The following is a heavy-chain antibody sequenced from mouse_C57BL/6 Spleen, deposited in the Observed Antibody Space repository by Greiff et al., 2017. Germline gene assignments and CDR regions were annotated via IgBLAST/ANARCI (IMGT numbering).Heavy chain of an antibody. CDR3: ARERGYYVLFDY. CDR2: IYPGSGNT. J-gene: IGHJ2*01. V-gene: IGHV1-76*01. CDR1: GYTFTDYY. Sequence: QVQLQQSGAELVRPGASVKLSCKASGYTFTDYYINWVKQRPGQGLEWIARIYPGSGNTYYNEKFKGKATLTAEKSSSSAYMQLSSLTSEDSAVYFCARERGYYVLFDYWGQGTTLTVSS. D-gene: IGHD2-3*01.